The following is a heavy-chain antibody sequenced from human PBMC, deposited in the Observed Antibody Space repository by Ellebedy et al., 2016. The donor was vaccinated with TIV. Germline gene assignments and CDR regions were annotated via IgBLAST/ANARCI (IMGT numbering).Heavy chain of an antibody. V-gene: IGHV3-23*01. CDR3: ARDLGGIDSS. D-gene: IGHD3-16*01. Sequence: GGSLRLSXAASGFTFTNYAMSWVRQAPGKGLEWVSAVNGNGDRTYYADFVRGRFTISRDNARNTLFLQMHSLRAEDTAVYYCARDLGGIDSSWGQGTLVTVSS. CDR1: GFTFTNYA. CDR2: VNGNGDRT. J-gene: IGHJ5*02.